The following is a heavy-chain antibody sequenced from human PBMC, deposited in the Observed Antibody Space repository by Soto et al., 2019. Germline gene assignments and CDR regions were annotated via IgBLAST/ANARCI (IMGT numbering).Heavy chain of an antibody. CDR2: ISTSSSYI. J-gene: IGHJ4*02. V-gene: IGHV3-21*01. D-gene: IGHD5-12*01. Sequence: PGGSLRLSCAASGFTFSSYSMNWVRQAPGKGLEWVSSISTSSSYIYYADSVKGRFTISRDNAKSSLYLQMNSLRAEDTAVYYCARDSREYNAYDYNWGQGTLVTVSS. CDR1: GFTFSSYS. CDR3: ARDSREYNAYDYN.